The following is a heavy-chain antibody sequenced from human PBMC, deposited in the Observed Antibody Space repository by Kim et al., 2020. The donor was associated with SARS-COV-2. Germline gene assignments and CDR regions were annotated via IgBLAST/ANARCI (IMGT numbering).Heavy chain of an antibody. CDR3: ANGVSGNYYYGMDV. D-gene: IGHD2-8*01. V-gene: IGHV3-30*18. CDR1: GFTFIIYA. Sequence: GGSLRLSCAASGFTFIIYAMHWVRQAPGKGLEWVAVISYDGSNKYYADSVKGRFTISRDNSKNTLYLQMNSLRAEDTAVYYCANGVSGNYYYGMDVWGQGTTVPVS. J-gene: IGHJ6*02. CDR2: ISYDGSNK.